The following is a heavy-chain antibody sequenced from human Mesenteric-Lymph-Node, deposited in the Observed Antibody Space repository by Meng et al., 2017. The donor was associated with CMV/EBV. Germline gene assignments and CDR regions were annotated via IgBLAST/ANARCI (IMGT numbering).Heavy chain of an antibody. CDR3: ARVRKDMVSYYYYGMDV. V-gene: IGHV1-18*04. CDR2: ISPYNGNT. D-gene: IGHD3-10*01. Sequence: ASVKVSCKASGYTFTSYGISWVRQAPGQGLEWMGWISPYNGNTNYAQKLQGRVTMTTDTSTSTAYMELRSMGSDDTAVYYCARVRKDMVSYYYYGMDVWGQGTTVTVSS. CDR1: GYTFTSYG. J-gene: IGHJ6*02.